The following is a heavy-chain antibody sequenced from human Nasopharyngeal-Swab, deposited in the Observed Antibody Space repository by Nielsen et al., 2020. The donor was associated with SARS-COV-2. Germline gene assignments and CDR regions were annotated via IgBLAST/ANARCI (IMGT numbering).Heavy chain of an antibody. CDR3: ARANPEPSTSSGWYGRLVHYFDY. CDR2: IYHSGST. D-gene: IGHD6-19*01. V-gene: IGHV4-4*02. J-gene: IGHJ4*02. Sequence: IRHPPGTGLERIGEIYHSGSTNYNPSLKSRVTISVDKSKNQFSLKLSSVTAADTAVYYCARANPEPSTSSGWYGRLVHYFDYWGQGTLVTVSS.